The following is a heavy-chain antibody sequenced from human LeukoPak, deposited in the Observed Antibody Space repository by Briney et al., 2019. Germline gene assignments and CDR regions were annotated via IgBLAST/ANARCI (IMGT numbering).Heavy chain of an antibody. D-gene: IGHD3-3*01. CDR1: GFTFSSYA. CDR2: ISGCGGST. V-gene: IGHV3-23*01. CDR3: AKDASPIFGVVTAFDY. Sequence: PGGSLRLSCAASGFTFSSYAMSWVRQAPGKGLEWVSAISGCGGSTYYADSVKGRFTISRDNSKNTLYLQMNSLRAEDTAVYYCAKDASPIFGVVTAFDYWGQGTLVTVSS. J-gene: IGHJ4*02.